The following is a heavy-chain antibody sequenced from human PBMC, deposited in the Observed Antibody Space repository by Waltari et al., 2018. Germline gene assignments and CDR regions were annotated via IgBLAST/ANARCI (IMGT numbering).Heavy chain of an antibody. D-gene: IGHD3-10*01. CDR3: ARILTIRYGEEQYNWFDP. V-gene: IGHV1-2*02. Sequence: QVQLVQSGAEVKKPGASVKVSCKASGYTFTGYYMHWVRQAPGQGLEWMGWINPNSGGTNYAQKFQGRFTMTRDTSISTAYMELSRLRSDDTAVYYCARILTIRYGEEQYNWFDPWGQGTLVTVSS. CDR1: GYTFTGYY. CDR2: INPNSGGT. J-gene: IGHJ5*02.